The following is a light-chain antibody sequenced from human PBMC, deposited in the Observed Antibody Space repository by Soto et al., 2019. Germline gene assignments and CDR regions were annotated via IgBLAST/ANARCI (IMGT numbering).Light chain of an antibody. CDR2: EVS. J-gene: IGLJ1*01. Sequence: QSALTQPASVSGSPGQSITISCTGSSSDIGRYNYVSWYQQLPGKAPKLIIYEVSNRPSGVSDRFSGSKSGNTASLTISGLLAEDEADYYCSSYTSSSTYVFGTGTKLTVL. V-gene: IGLV2-14*03. CDR1: SSDIGRYNY. CDR3: SSYTSSSTYV.